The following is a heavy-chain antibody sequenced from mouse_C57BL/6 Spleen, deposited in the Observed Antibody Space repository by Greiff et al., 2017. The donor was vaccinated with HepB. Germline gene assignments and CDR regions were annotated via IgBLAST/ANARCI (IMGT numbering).Heavy chain of an antibody. CDR1: GYAFSSSW. V-gene: IGHV1-82*01. CDR2: IYPGDGDT. CDR3: ARGSYPDY. Sequence: VKLQESGPELVKPGASVKISCKASGYAFSSSWMNWVKQRPGKGLEWIGRIYPGDGDTNYNGKFKGKATLTADKSSSTAYMQLSSLTSEDSAVYFCARGSYPDYWGQGTTLTVSS. J-gene: IGHJ2*01. D-gene: IGHD1-1*01.